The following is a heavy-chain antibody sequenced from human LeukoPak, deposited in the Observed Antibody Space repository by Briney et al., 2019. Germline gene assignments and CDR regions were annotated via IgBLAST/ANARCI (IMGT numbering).Heavy chain of an antibody. D-gene: IGHD3-16*02. CDR2: ISYDGNYK. Sequence: GGSLRLSCAASGFTFSSSGMHCVRQAPGKGLEWVAIISYDGNYKYYADSVKGRFTISRDKSKNTLYLQMNSLRAEDTAVCYCAKDHLEMITFGGVLATGLDYWGQGTLVTVSS. J-gene: IGHJ4*02. CDR1: GFTFSSSG. CDR3: AKDHLEMITFGGVLATGLDY. V-gene: IGHV3-30*18.